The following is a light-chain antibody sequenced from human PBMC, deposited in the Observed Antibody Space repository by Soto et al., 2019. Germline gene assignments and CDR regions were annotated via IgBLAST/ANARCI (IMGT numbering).Light chain of an antibody. CDR1: QTISSY. Sequence: DIQMTQSPSSLSASVGDRVTITCRASQTISSYLNWYQQKPGKAPKLLIYAASILQNGVPSRFSGSGSGTDFTLTISSLQPEDFASYYCQQSHSIPCTLGQGTKLEIK. CDR3: QQSHSIPCT. V-gene: IGKV1-39*01. J-gene: IGKJ2*02. CDR2: AAS.